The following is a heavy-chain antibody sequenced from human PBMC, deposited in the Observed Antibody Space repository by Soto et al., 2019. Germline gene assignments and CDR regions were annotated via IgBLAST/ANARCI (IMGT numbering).Heavy chain of an antibody. CDR3: ASKRIATTLGYYYYGMDV. CDR2: IIPIFGTA. D-gene: IGHD6-13*01. CDR1: GGTFSSYA. J-gene: IGHJ6*02. V-gene: IGHV1-69*13. Sequence: SVKVSCKASGGTFSSYAISWVRQAPGQGLEWMGGIIPIFGTANYAQKFQGRVTITADESTSTAYMELSSLRSEDTAVYYCASKRIATTLGYYYYGMDVWGQGTTVTVSS.